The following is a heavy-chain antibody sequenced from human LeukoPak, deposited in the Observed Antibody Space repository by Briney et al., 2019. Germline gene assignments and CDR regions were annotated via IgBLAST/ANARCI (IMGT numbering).Heavy chain of an antibody. D-gene: IGHD2-8*02. J-gene: IGHJ3*02. CDR1: GGSISSYY. V-gene: IGHV4-4*07. CDR2: IYIRGNT. Sequence: SETLSLTCTVSGGSISSYYWSWIRQPAGKGLEWIGRIYIRGNTNYNPSLKSRVTISVDTSKNQFSLKLTSVTAADTAVYYCASDSGGRRDAFNIWGQGTMVTVSS. CDR3: ASDSGGRRDAFNI.